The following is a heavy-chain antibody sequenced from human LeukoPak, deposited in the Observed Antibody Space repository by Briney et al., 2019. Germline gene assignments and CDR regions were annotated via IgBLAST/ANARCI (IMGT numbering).Heavy chain of an antibody. J-gene: IGHJ4*02. CDR1: GFTFNYYW. Sequence: PGGSLRLSCAASGFTFNYYWMSGVRQAPGKGLEGVANIKQDGSEKYYVDSVKGRFTISRDNAKHSLYLQMNSLRAEDTAVYYCARDSQSGGYPFDSWGQGTLVTVSS. D-gene: IGHD1-26*01. CDR2: IKQDGSEK. V-gene: IGHV3-7*01. CDR3: ARDSQSGGYPFDS.